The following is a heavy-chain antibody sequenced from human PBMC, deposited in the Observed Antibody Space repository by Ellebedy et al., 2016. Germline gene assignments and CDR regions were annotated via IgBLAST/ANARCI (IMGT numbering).Heavy chain of an antibody. CDR3: AREPYCGGDCYSQHFQD. J-gene: IGHJ1*01. CDR2: ISSSSGTI. Sequence: GGSLRLSXAVSGFTFSTSSMNWVRQAPGKGLEWVSYISSSSGTIFYADSVKGRFTISRDNAKNSLYLQMNNLRAEDTAVYHCAREPYCGGDCYSQHFQDWGQGTLVTVSS. D-gene: IGHD2-21*02. V-gene: IGHV3-48*01. CDR1: GFTFSTSS.